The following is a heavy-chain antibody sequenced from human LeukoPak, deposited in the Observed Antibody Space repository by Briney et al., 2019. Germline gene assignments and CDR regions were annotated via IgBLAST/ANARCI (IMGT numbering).Heavy chain of an antibody. CDR2: ISAYNGNT. CDR3: ARSVGLRLGELSTSFDY. D-gene: IGHD3-16*02. V-gene: IGHV1-18*01. Sequence: AASVKVSCKASGYTFTSYGISWVRQAPGQGLEWVGWISAYNGNTNYAQKLQGRVTMTTDTSTSTAYMELRSLRSDDTAVYYCARSVGLRLGELSTSFDYWGQGTLVTVSS. J-gene: IGHJ4*02. CDR1: GYTFTSYG.